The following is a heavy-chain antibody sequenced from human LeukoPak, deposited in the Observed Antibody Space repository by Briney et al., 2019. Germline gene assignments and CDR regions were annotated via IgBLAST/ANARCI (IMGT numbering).Heavy chain of an antibody. V-gene: IGHV1-2*02. J-gene: IGHJ4*02. Sequence: ASVKVSCKASGYIFSDYYMHWVRQAPGQGLEWLGWINPKSGAADYAQQFRGRVTMTRDTSINTDYMEMKRVASDDTAVYYCARGAEAETSPLDFWGQGTLVIVS. CDR3: ARGAEAETSPLDF. CDR1: GYIFSDYY. CDR2: INPKSGAA. D-gene: IGHD6-13*01.